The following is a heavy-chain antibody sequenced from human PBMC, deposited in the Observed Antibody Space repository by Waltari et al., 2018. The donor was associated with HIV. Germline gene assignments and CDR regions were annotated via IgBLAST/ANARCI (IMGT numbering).Heavy chain of an antibody. V-gene: IGHV4-34*01. CDR1: GGSFSGHY. Sequence: QVHLQQWGAGLLKPSETLSLTCAVYGGSFSGHYWNWIRQPPGKGLEWIGEINHSGSTNYNPSLWGRVSISIDTSKNQFSLKLTSVTAADTAVYYCARGSLYCSAGSGYPFSFDYWGQGILVAVSS. J-gene: IGHJ4*02. CDR2: INHSGST. D-gene: IGHD2-15*01. CDR3: ARGSLYCSAGSGYPFSFDY.